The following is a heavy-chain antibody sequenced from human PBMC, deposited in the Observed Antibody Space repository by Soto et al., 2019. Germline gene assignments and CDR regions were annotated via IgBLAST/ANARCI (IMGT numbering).Heavy chain of an antibody. V-gene: IGHV1-18*01. D-gene: IGHD3-10*01. CDR3: ARVLTVYGSGTPPPTHP. CDR1: GYTFTSYD. J-gene: IGHJ5*02. CDR2: ISAYNGNT. Sequence: ASLKVSCKASGYTFTSYDINWVRQAPGQGLEWMGWISAYNGNTNYAQKLQGRVTMTTDTSTSTAYMELRSLRSDDTAVYYCARVLTVYGSGTPPPTHPWGQGTLVTVSS.